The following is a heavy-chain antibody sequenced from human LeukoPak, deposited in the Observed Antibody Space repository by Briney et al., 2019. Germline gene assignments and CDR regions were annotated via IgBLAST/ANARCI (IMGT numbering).Heavy chain of an antibody. J-gene: IGHJ4*02. CDR3: ARISIAAAGDFDY. CDR1: GYTFTSYG. D-gene: IGHD6-13*01. V-gene: IGHV3-7*05. CDR2: IKQDGSKT. Sequence: GASVKVSCKASGYTFTSYGITWVRQAPGQGLEWVANIKQDGSKTYYVDSVKGRFTISRDNAKNSLYLQMNSLRAEDTAVYYCARISIAAAGDFDYWGQGTLVTVSS.